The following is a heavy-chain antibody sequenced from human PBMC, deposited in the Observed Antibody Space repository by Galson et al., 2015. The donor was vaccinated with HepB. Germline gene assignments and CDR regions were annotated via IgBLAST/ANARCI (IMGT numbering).Heavy chain of an antibody. CDR1: GFTFSNYA. V-gene: IGHV3-23*01. Sequence: SLRLSCAASGFTFSNYAMRWVRQASGKGLEWVSAISGSGGSTYYADSVKGRFTISRDNSKNTLYLQMNSLRAEDTAVYYCAKVGSSNSWYRYFYGMDVWGQGTTVTVSS. J-gene: IGHJ6*02. D-gene: IGHD6-13*01. CDR2: ISGSGGST. CDR3: AKVGSSNSWYRYFYGMDV.